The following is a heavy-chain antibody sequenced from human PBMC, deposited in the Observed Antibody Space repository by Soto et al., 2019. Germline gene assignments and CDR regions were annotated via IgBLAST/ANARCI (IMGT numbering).Heavy chain of an antibody. D-gene: IGHD2-15*01. CDR1: GFTVSSKY. CDR3: ARDDVLCDGGRCYGIPLDG. V-gene: IGHV3-66*01. J-gene: IGHJ6*04. CDR2: IQSGGTT. Sequence: ESGGGLDQPGGSLRLSCAASGFTVSSKYMTWVRQAPGKGLEWVSLIQSGGTTYYADSVKGRFTISRDTSENTLHLQMDSLRVEDTAVYYCARDDVLCDGGRCYGIPLDGWGKGTTVTVSS.